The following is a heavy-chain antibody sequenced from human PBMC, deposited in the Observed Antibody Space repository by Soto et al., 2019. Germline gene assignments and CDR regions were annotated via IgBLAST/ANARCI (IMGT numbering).Heavy chain of an antibody. CDR2: ISYDGTNK. V-gene: IGHV3-30-3*01. Sequence: VHLVESGGGVVQPGRSLRLSCAASGFTFSTYAMHWVRQAPGKGLEWVAVISYDGTNKYYADSVRGRFTISRDNSKNTLFLQMNSLRAEDTAVYYCAKDGGGYNYGYVMLDKYYYGMDVWRQGTTVTVSS. D-gene: IGHD5-18*01. CDR1: GFTFSTYA. CDR3: AKDGGGYNYGYVMLDKYYYGMDV. J-gene: IGHJ6*02.